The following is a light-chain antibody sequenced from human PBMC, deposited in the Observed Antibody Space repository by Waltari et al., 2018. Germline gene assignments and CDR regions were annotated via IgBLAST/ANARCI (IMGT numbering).Light chain of an antibody. CDR1: SSDVGGYNY. J-gene: IGLJ2*01. V-gene: IGLV2-8*01. CDR3: SSYAGSNNLV. Sequence: QSALTQPPSASGSPGQSVTISCPGTSSDVGGYNYVSWSQQHPGKAPKLMIYEVSKRPSGVPDRFSGSKSGNTASLTVSGLQAEDEADYYCSSYAGSNNLVFGGGTKLTVL. CDR2: EVS.